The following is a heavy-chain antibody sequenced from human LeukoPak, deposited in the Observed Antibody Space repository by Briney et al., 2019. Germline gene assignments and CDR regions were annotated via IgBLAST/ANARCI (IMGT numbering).Heavy chain of an antibody. CDR3: GRGGVPGAMDV. D-gene: IGHD3-10*01. CDR2: ITTSDGNT. Sequence: GGSLRLSCAASGFTFSSYTMSWVRQAPGKGLEWVSTITTSDGNTYYADSVKGRFTVSRDNSKNTLYLQMNSLRAEDTAVYYCGRGGVPGAMDVWGQGTTVTV. J-gene: IGHJ6*02. CDR1: GFTFSSYT. V-gene: IGHV3-23*01.